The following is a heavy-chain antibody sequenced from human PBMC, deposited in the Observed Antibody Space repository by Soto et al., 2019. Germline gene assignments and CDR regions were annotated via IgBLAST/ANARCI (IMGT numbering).Heavy chain of an antibody. CDR3: AKKATISTMIRGSFDY. V-gene: IGHV1-18*01. CDR2: ISAYNGNT. D-gene: IGHD3-10*01. CDR1: GYTFTSYG. Sequence: ASVKVSCKASGYTFTSYGISWVRQAPGQGLQWMGWISAYNGNTNYAQKLQGRVTMTTDTSTGTAYMELRSLRSDDTAVYYCAKKATISTMIRGSFDYWGQGTLVTVSS. J-gene: IGHJ4*02.